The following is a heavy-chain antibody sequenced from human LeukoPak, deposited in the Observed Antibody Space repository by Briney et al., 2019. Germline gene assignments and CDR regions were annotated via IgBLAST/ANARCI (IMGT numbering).Heavy chain of an antibody. V-gene: IGHV4-30-4*08. J-gene: IGHJ6*03. CDR1: GGSISSGSYY. D-gene: IGHD6-13*01. CDR2: IYYSGST. Sequence: PSETLSLTCTVSGGSISSGSYYWSWIRQPAGKGLEWIGYIYYSGSTYYNPSLKSRVTISVDTSKNQFSLKLSSVTAADTAVYYCARAGAAAGTLYYYYYMDVWGKGTTVTVSS. CDR3: ARAGAAAGTLYYYYYMDV.